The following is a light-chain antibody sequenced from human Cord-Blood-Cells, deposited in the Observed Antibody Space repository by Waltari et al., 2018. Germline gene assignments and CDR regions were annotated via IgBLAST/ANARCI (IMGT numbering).Light chain of an antibody. CDR1: SSDVVGYNY. J-gene: IGLJ3*02. CDR3: CSYAGSYTWV. Sequence: QSALTQPRSVSGSPGQSVTISCTGTSSDVVGYNYFSWYQQHPGKAPKRMLYDVSNRPSGVPDRFSGSKSGNTASLTISGLQAEDEADYYCCSYAGSYTWVFGGGTKLTVL. CDR2: DVS. V-gene: IGLV2-11*01.